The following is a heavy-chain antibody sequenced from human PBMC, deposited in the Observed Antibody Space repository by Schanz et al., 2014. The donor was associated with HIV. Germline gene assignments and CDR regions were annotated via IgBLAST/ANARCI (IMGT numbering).Heavy chain of an antibody. V-gene: IGHV3-9*01. D-gene: IGHD1-1*01. CDR2: ISWNRGII. CDR1: GFTFDDYA. Sequence: EVQLVESGGCLVKPGGSLRLSCAASGFTFDDYAMHWVRQAPGKGLEWVSGISWNRGIIGYADSVKGRFTISRDNAKNSLYLQMNSLRAEDTALYYCAKFVVSDWDDAEYYYGMDVWGQGTTVTVSS. CDR3: AKFVVSDWDDAEYYYGMDV. J-gene: IGHJ6*02.